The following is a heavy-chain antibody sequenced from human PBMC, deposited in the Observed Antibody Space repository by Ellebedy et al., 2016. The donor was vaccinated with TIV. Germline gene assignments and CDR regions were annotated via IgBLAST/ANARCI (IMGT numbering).Heavy chain of an antibody. D-gene: IGHD2-15*01. J-gene: IGHJ4*02. CDR1: GFTFSSYA. CDR2: ISGSGGNT. V-gene: IGHV3-23*01. Sequence: GESLKISCAASGFTFSSYAMSWVRQAPGKGLQWVSAISGSGGNTFYADSVKGRFTISRDNSRKTGTLQMNNLGVEDTAVYYCATGRCDYGNCYHVVHWGQGTLVAVSS. CDR3: ATGRCDYGNCYHVVH.